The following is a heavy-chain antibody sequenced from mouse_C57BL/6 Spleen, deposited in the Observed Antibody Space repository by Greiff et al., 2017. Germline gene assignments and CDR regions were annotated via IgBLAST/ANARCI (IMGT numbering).Heavy chain of an antibody. Sequence: VQLQESGAELVRPGASVTLSCKASGYTFTDYEMHWVKQTPVHGLEWIGAIDPETGGTAYNQKFKGKAILTADKSSSTAYMELRSLTSEDSAVYYCTRAYGNDWYFDVWGTGTTVTVSS. V-gene: IGHV1-15*01. CDR2: IDPETGGT. J-gene: IGHJ1*03. CDR3: TRAYGNDWYFDV. D-gene: IGHD2-10*02. CDR1: GYTFTDYE.